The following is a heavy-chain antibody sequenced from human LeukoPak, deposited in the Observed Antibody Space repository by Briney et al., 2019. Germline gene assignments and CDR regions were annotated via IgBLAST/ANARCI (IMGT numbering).Heavy chain of an antibody. D-gene: IGHD2-15*01. CDR1: GYTFTSYH. CDR3: ATGRTVGFYYYYGMDV. CDR2: MNAKSGHT. V-gene: IGHV1-8*01. J-gene: IGHJ6*02. Sequence: ASVKVSCKASGYTFTSYHIDWVRPAPGQGPEWMGWMNAKSGHTGYAQNLEGRVTMTRDTSTNTAYMELRGLRSEDTAVYYCATGRTVGFYYYYGMDVWGQGTTVTVSS.